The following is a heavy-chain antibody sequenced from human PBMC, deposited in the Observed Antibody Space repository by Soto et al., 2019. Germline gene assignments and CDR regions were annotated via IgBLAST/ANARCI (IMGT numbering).Heavy chain of an antibody. J-gene: IGHJ4*02. CDR3: ASMVTTAHY. D-gene: IGHD4-17*01. Sequence: QVQLVESGGVVVQPGRSLRLSCAASGFTFSSYAMHWVRQAPGKGLEWVAVISYDGSNKYYADSVKGRFTISRDNSKNTMYLQMISLRAEDTAVYYCASMVTTAHYWGQGTLVTVSS. V-gene: IGHV3-30-3*01. CDR1: GFTFSSYA. CDR2: ISYDGSNK.